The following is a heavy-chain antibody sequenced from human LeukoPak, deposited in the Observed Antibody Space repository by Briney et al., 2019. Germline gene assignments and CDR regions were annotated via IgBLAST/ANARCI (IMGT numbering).Heavy chain of an antibody. CDR3: ARDRCSGGSCLYYYYYMDV. CDR1: GYTFTSYG. Sequence: ASVKVSCKASGYTFTSYGISWVRQAPGQGLEWMGWISAYNGNTNYAQKLQGRVTMTTDTSTSTAYMELRSLRSDDTAVYYCARDRCSGGSCLYYYYYMDVWGKGTTATISS. D-gene: IGHD2-15*01. CDR2: ISAYNGNT. J-gene: IGHJ6*03. V-gene: IGHV1-18*01.